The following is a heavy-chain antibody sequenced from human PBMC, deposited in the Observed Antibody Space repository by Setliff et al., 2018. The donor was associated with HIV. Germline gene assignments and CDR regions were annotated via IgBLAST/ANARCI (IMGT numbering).Heavy chain of an antibody. V-gene: IGHV4-39*01. J-gene: IGHJ4*02. CDR3: ARWHPPYGFWEEDY. D-gene: IGHD3-10*01. CDR2: IYYSGST. CDR1: GGSIWNYY. Sequence: SETLSLTCTVSGGSIWNYYWSWIRQPPGKGLEWIGTIYYSGSTYYNPSLKSRVTISTDTSKNQFSLKVRSVTAADTAVYYCARWHPPYGFWEEDYWGQGILVTVSS.